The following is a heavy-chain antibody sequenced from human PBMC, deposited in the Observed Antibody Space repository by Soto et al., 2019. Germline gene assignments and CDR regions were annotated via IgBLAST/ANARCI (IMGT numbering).Heavy chain of an antibody. CDR3: ARDVYRYSSSSPEDV. Sequence: GGSLRLSCAASGFTFSDYYMSWIRQAPGKGLDWVAYISSSSRTTKYGDSVKGRFTISRDNAKNSLFLQMNSLRGEDTAVYYCARDVYRYSSSSPEDVWGQGATVTVSS. CDR2: ISSSSRTT. J-gene: IGHJ6*02. CDR1: GFTFSDYY. D-gene: IGHD6-6*01. V-gene: IGHV3-11*06.